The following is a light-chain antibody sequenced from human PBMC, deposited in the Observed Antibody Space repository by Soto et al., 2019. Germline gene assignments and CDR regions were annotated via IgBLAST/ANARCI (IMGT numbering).Light chain of an antibody. Sequence: DIQMTQSPSTLSASVGDRVTITCRASQSISSYLNWYQQKPGKATKLLIYKASTLKSGVPSRVSGSGSGTEVTLTISSLQPDDFATYYGQHYNSYSEAFGQGTKVDI. CDR1: QSISSY. CDR3: QHYNSYSEA. CDR2: KAS. J-gene: IGKJ1*01. V-gene: IGKV1-5*03.